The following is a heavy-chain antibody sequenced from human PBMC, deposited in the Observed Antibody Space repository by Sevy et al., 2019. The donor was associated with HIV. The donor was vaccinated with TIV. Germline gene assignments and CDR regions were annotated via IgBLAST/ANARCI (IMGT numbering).Heavy chain of an antibody. V-gene: IGHV3-30*18. D-gene: IGHD3-22*01. CDR3: AKDYRVLLITTIDY. Sequence: GGSLRLSCSASGFTFSNYAMHWVRQAPGKGLEWVGFISYDGSNKYYEDSVKGGFTISRDNGNNTLYLQMKSLGAEDTAVYYCAKDYRVLLITTIDYWGQGTLVTVSS. CDR1: GFTFSNYA. CDR2: ISYDGSNK. J-gene: IGHJ4*02.